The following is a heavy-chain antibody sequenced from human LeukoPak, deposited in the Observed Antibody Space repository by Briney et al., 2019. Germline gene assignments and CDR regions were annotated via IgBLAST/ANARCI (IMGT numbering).Heavy chain of an antibody. CDR1: GFTFSSYG. D-gene: IGHD3-22*01. Sequence: GRSLRLSCAASGFTFSSYGMHWVRQAPGKGLEWVAVIWYDGSNKYYADSVKGRFTISRDNSKNTLYLQMNSLRAEDTAVYYCATTYYYDSSGYFVHWGQGTLVTVSS. J-gene: IGHJ5*02. V-gene: IGHV3-33*01. CDR3: ATTYYYDSSGYFVH. CDR2: IWYDGSNK.